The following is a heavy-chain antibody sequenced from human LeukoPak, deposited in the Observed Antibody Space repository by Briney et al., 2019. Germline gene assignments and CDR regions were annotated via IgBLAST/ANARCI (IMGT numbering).Heavy chain of an antibody. CDR1: GFIFSPYA. CDR3: VKDRWVDH. CDR2: ISSEGKTT. J-gene: IGHJ4*02. V-gene: IGHV3-64D*06. D-gene: IGHD4-23*01. Sequence: PGGSLRLSCSASGFIFSPYAMRWVRQAPGKGLEYVSSISSEGKTTYYADSVKGRFTISRDNSKNTLYLQTSSLRPEDTAVYYCVKDRWVDHWGQGTLVTVSS.